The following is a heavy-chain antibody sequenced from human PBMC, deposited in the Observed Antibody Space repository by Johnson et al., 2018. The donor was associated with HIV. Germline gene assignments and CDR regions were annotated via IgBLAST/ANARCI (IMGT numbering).Heavy chain of an antibody. D-gene: IGHD6-6*01. CDR2: IYGGGST. V-gene: IGHV3-NL1*01. J-gene: IGHJ3*02. CDR3: ARAVYSSSSSCAFDI. CDR1: GFTFSSYG. Sequence: QVQLVESGGGVVQPGRSLRLSCAASGFTFSSYGMHWIRQAPGKGLEWVSVIYGGGSTDYGDSVKGRLPISRDTSKSTLYLQMNSLRAEDTAVYYCARAVYSSSSSCAFDIWGQGTMVTVSS.